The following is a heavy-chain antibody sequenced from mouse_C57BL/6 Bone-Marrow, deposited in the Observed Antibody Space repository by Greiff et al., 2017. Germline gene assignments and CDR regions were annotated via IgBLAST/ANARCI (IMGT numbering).Heavy chain of an antibody. J-gene: IGHJ2*01. Sequence: EVKLMESGPGLVKPSQSLSITCSVTGYSITSGYYWNWIRPFPGNTLEWMGYISYDGSNNYNPSLKNRISITRYTAKNQFFLKLSSVTTEDTATSYCAGDGGYYYGSRHFDYWGQGTTLTASS. CDR1: GYSITSGYY. D-gene: IGHD1-1*01. CDR3: AGDGGYYYGSRHFDY. V-gene: IGHV3-6*01. CDR2: ISYDGSN.